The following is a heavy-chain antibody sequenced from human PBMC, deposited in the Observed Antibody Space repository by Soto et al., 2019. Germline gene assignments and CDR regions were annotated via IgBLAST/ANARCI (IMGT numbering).Heavy chain of an antibody. CDR2: ISAGGDRT. Sequence: PGGSLRLSCATSGFTFSNYPMSWVRQAPGKGLEWVSGISAGGDRTYYADSVKGRFTIFRDNSKNSVSLRMNSLRVEDTAVYYCARRVWGQGTLVTSPQ. V-gene: IGHV3-23*01. CDR3: ARRV. CDR1: GFTFSNYP. J-gene: IGHJ4*02.